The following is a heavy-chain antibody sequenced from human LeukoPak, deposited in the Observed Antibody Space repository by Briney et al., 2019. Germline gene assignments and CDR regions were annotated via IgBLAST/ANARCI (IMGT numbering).Heavy chain of an antibody. Sequence: GGSLRLSCAASGFTLSSNYISWVRQAPGKGLEWVSVIYSGGGTYYGDSVKGRFTISRDNSKNTVYLQMNSLRVEDTAVYYCATETDDYWGQGTLVTVSS. V-gene: IGHV3-66*01. CDR1: GFTLSSNY. CDR3: ATETDDY. J-gene: IGHJ4*02. CDR2: IYSGGGT. D-gene: IGHD2-21*02.